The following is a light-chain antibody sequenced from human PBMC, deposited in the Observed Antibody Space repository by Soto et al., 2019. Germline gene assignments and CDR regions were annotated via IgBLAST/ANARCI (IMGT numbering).Light chain of an antibody. CDR1: QGISSY. J-gene: IGKJ3*01. CDR3: QQYYSYPFT. V-gene: IGKV1-8*01. CDR2: AAS. Sequence: AIRMTQSPSSLSASTGDRVTITCRASQGISSYLAWYQQKPWKAPKLLIYAASTLQSGVPSRSSSSGSGTDFTLTISCLQSEDFANYYCQQYYSYPFTFGPGTKVDIK.